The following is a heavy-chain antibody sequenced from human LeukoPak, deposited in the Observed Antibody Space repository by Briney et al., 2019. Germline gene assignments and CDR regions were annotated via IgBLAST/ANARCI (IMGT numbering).Heavy chain of an antibody. D-gene: IGHD5-12*01. Sequence: SETLSLTCTVSGGSISSSSYYWGWIRQPPGKGLEWIGSIYYSGSTYYNPSLKSRVTISVDTSKNQFSLKLSSVTAADTAVYYCASLARSSFDYWGQGTLVTVSS. V-gene: IGHV4-39*01. CDR3: ASLARSSFDY. CDR2: IYYSGST. J-gene: IGHJ4*02. CDR1: GGSISSSSYY.